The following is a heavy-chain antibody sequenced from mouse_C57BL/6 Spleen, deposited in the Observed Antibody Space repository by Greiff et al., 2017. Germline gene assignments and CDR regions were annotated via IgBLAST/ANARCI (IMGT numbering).Heavy chain of an antibody. J-gene: IGHJ4*01. CDR3: TRWSSYAGPYAMDY. V-gene: IGHV7-3*01. CDR2: IRNKANGYTT. D-gene: IGHD1-1*01. CDR1: GFTFTDYY. Sequence: VMLVESGGGLVQPGGSLSLSCAASGFTFTDYYMSWVRQPPGKALEWLGFIRNKANGYTTEYSASVKGRFTISRDNSQSILYLQINAQGAEDRATYYCTRWSSYAGPYAMDYWGQGTSVTVSS.